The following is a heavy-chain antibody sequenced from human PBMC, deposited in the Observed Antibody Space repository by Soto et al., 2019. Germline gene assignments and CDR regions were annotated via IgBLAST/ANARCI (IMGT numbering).Heavy chain of an antibody. J-gene: IGHJ4*02. CDR1: GGSISPYY. Sequence: SEPLSLTCTISGGSISPYYWSWIRQPPGKGLEWIGYIYYSGSTKYNPSLKSRVTISIGTSQNQFSLRLSSVTAADTAVYYCVRVGGYYGDYPNFDYWGQGTQVTVSS. V-gene: IGHV4-59*01. D-gene: IGHD4-17*01. CDR3: VRVGGYYGDYPNFDY. CDR2: IYYSGST.